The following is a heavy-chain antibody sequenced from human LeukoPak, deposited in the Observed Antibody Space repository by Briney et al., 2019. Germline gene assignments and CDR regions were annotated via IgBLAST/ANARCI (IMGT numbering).Heavy chain of an antibody. D-gene: IGHD3-3*01. Sequence: ASVKVSCKASGYTFTSYAVHWVRQAPGQRPEWMGWIDAGSGNTGCSQEFQGRVTITRDTSTSTAYMELRSLRSDDTAVYYCAREITIFGVVAIYYYYGMDVWGQGTTVTVSS. CDR2: IDAGSGNT. CDR3: AREITIFGVVAIYYYYGMDV. CDR1: GYTFTSYA. V-gene: IGHV1-3*01. J-gene: IGHJ6*02.